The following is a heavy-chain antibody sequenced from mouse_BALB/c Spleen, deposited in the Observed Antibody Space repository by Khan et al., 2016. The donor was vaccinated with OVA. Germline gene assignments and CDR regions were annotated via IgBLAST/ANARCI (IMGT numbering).Heavy chain of an antibody. D-gene: IGHD4-1*01. J-gene: IGHJ3*01. CDR1: GFTFSSYS. Sequence: EVELVESGGDLVKPGGSLKLSCAASGFTFSSYSMSWVRQTPDKRLEWVATISSGGDYTYYPDSVKGRFTISRDNAKNTMYLQMSSLKSEDTAMYYCASHLTGSFAYWSQGTLVTVSA. CDR3: ASHLTGSFAY. V-gene: IGHV5-6*01. CDR2: ISSGGDYT.